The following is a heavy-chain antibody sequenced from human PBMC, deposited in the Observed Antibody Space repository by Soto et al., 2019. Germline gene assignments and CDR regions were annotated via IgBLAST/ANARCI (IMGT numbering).Heavy chain of an antibody. V-gene: IGHV3-23*01. CDR1: GFTFSSYA. J-gene: IGHJ4*02. Sequence: EVQLLESGGGLVQPGGYLRLSCAASGFTFSSYAMSWVRQAPGKGLEWVSAISGSGGSTYYAESVKGRFTISRDNSKNTLYLQMNSLRAEDTAVYYCAKVWGVPFQLPIQRGQGTLVTVSS. CDR3: AKVWGVPFQLPIQ. D-gene: IGHD2-2*01. CDR2: ISGSGGST.